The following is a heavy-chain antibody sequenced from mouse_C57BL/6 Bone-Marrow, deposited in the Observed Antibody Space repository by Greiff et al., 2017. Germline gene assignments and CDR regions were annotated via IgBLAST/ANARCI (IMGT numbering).Heavy chain of an antibody. V-gene: IGHV1-81*01. D-gene: IGHD2-3*01. J-gene: IGHJ1*03. CDR2: IYPRSGNT. CDR3: AREGYSWYFDV. Sequence: QVQLQQSGAELARPGASVKLSCKASGYTFTSYGISWVKQRTGQGLEWIGEIYPRSGNTYYNEKFKGKATLTADKSSSTAYMELRSLTSEDSAVYFCAREGYSWYFDVWGTGTTVTVSA. CDR1: GYTFTSYG.